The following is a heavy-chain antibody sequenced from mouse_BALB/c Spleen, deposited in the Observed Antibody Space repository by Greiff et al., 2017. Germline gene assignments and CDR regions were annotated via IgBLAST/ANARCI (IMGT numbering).Heavy chain of an antibody. J-gene: IGHJ4*01. V-gene: IGHV14-3*02. CDR2: IDPANGNT. CDR3: ASRGYYAMDY. Sequence: EVKLQQSGAELVKPGASVKLSCTASGFNIKDTYMHWVKQRPEQGLEWIGRIDPANGNTKYDPKFQGKATITADTSSNTAYLQLSSLTSEDTAVYYCASRGYYAMDYWGQGTSVTVSS. CDR1: GFNIKDTY. D-gene: IGHD3-3*01.